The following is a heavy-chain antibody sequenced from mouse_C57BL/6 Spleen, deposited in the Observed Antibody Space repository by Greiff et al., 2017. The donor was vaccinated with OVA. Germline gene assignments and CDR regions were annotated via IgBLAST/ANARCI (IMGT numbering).Heavy chain of an antibody. Sequence: VKLQQPGAELVKPGASVKMSCKASGYTFTSYWITWVKQRPGQGLEWIGDIYPGSGSTNYNEKFKSKATLTVDTSSSTAYMQLSSLTSEDSAVYYCARRSTMITYFDYWGQGTTLTVSS. D-gene: IGHD2-4*01. J-gene: IGHJ2*01. V-gene: IGHV1-55*01. CDR3: ARRSTMITYFDY. CDR1: GYTFTSYW. CDR2: IYPGSGST.